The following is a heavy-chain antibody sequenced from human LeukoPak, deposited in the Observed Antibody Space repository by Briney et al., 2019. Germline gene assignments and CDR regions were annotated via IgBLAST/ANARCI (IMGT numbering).Heavy chain of an antibody. D-gene: IGHD3-22*01. CDR2: IKSKTDGGAT. CDR1: GFTFSNTL. J-gene: IGHJ4*02. V-gene: IGHV3-15*01. CDR3: TTDDYYDSSGYHPGFDY. Sequence: GGSLRLSCAASGFTFSNTLMSWVRQTPEKGLEWVGRIKSKTDGGATDYSAPVKGRFTISRDDSKNALYLQMNSLKTEDTAVYYCTTDDYYDSSGYHPGFDYWGQGTLVTVSS.